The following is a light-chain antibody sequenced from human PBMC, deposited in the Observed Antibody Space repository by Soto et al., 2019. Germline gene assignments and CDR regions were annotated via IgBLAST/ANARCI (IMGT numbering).Light chain of an antibody. V-gene: IGKV3-15*01. CDR1: QCVSSSY. Sequence: EIVMTQSPATLSVSPGERATLSCRASQCVSSSYLAWYQQKPGQAPRLLIHGASTRATGIPARFSGSGSGTEFTLTISRLQSEDFAVYYCQQYNDWPPITFGQGTRLEIK. CDR2: GAS. J-gene: IGKJ5*01. CDR3: QQYNDWPPIT.